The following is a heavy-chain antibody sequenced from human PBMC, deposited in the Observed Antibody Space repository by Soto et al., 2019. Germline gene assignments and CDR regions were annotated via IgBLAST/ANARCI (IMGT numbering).Heavy chain of an antibody. V-gene: IGHV1-69*13. J-gene: IGHJ6*02. CDR2: IIPIFGTA. D-gene: IGHD6-19*01. CDR1: GGTFSSYA. Sequence: ASVKVSCKASGGTFSSYAISWVRQAPGQGLEWMGGIIPIFGTANYAQKFQGRVTITADESTSTAYMELSSLRSEDTAVYYCARDPGRSSGWYLDYGMDVWGQGTTVTVSS. CDR3: ARDPGRSSGWYLDYGMDV.